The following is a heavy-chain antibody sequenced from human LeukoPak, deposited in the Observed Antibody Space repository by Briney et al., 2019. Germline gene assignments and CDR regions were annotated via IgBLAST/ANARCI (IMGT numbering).Heavy chain of an antibody. D-gene: IGHD2-15*01. CDR1: GGTFSSYT. J-gene: IGHJ6*02. V-gene: IGHV1-69*04. CDR3: ATDIVVVVAASNYYYGMDV. Sequence: SVKVSFKASGGTFSSYTISWVRQAPGQGLEWMGRIIPILGIANYAQKFQGRVTITADKSTSTAYLELTSLRSDDTAVYYCATDIVVVVAASNYYYGMDVWGQGTTVTVSS. CDR2: IIPILGIA.